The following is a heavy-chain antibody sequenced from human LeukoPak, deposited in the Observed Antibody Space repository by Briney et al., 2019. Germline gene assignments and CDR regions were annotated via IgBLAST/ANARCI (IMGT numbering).Heavy chain of an antibody. Sequence: SETLSLTCTVSGGSISGYYCSWVRQPPGKEMEWIGYVYSSGNTNYNPSLKSRVTLSVDTSKNQFSLKLVSVTAADTAVYYCARHPPSSAVAYDIWGQGTMVSVSS. V-gene: IGHV4-59*08. J-gene: IGHJ3*02. D-gene: IGHD3-10*01. CDR3: ARHPPSSAVAYDI. CDR2: VYSSGNT. CDR1: GGSISGYY.